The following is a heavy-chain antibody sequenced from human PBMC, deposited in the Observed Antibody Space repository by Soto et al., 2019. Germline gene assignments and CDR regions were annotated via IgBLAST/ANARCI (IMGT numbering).Heavy chain of an antibody. J-gene: IGHJ4*02. Sequence: SETVSLTCAVSGVSISSGKWWTWVRQTPQRGLEYIGEIFHDGTANYYPSFERRVAISVDTSKNQFSLKLTSVTAADTAIYFCARLVYDTRLNYMYFDFWGQGALVTVSS. V-gene: IGHV4-4*02. CDR3: ARLVYDTRLNYMYFDF. D-gene: IGHD2-8*01. CDR1: GVSISSGKW. CDR2: IFHDGTA.